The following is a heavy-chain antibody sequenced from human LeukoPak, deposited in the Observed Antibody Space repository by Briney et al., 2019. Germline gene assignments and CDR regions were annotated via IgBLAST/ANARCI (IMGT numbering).Heavy chain of an antibody. V-gene: IGHV4-34*08. J-gene: IGHJ4*02. Sequence: GSLRLSCAASGFTFSSYEMNWVRQPPGKGLEWIGEISQSGNTNYNPSLKSRVTISVDRSKNQFSLELNSVTAADTAMYYCALHGRCYFDYRGQGTLVTVSS. CDR3: ALHGRCYFDY. CDR2: ISQSGNT. CDR1: GFTFSSYE.